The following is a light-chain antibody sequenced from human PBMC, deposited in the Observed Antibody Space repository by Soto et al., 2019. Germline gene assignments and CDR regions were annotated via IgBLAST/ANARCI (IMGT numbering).Light chain of an antibody. CDR1: GSAVGTYNL. CDR3: CSYVDTSAFVR. Sequence: QSVLTQPASISGSPGQSITISCTGTGSAVGTYNLVSWYQQHPGKAPNLIIYEGNKRPSEVSRRFSGSKSANTASLTISGLQAEDEAEYYCCSYVDTSAFVRFGGGTKLTVL. V-gene: IGLV2-23*03. CDR2: EGN. J-gene: IGLJ3*02.